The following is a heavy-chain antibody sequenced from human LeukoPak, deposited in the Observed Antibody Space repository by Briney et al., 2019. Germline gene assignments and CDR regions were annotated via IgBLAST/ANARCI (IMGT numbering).Heavy chain of an antibody. J-gene: IGHJ4*02. CDR1: GGSISSYY. V-gene: IGHV4-59*08. CDR3: AISDYGGTLDY. Sequence: SETLCLTCTVSGGSISSYYWSWIRQPPGKGLEWVGYIYYSRSTNYNPSLKSRVTISVAPSKNQFSLKLSSVTAAHTAVYYCAISDYGGTLDYWGQGTLVTVSS. CDR2: IYYSRST. D-gene: IGHD4-23*01.